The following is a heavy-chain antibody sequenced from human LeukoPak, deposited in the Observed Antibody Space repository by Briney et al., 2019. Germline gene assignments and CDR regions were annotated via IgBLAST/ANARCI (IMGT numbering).Heavy chain of an antibody. V-gene: IGHV1-69*05. Sequence: SVKVSCKASGGTFSSYAISWVRQAPGQGLEWMGRIIPIFGTANYAQKFQGRVTITTDESTSTAYMELSSLRSEDTAVYYCARGSTGGADYYYDSSGYSIDYWGQGTLVTVSS. J-gene: IGHJ4*02. CDR3: ARGSTGGADYYYDSSGYSIDY. CDR2: IIPIFGTA. D-gene: IGHD3-22*01. CDR1: GGTFSSYA.